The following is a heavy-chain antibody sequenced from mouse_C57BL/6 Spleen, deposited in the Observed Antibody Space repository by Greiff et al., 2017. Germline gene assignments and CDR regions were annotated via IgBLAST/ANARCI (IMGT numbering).Heavy chain of an antibody. V-gene: IGHV1-74*01. CDR3: APSTVVARDYYAMDY. CDR2: IHPSDSDT. CDR1: GYTFTSYW. D-gene: IGHD1-1*01. J-gene: IGHJ4*01. Sequence: QVQLQQSGAELVKPGASVKVSCKASGYTFTSYWMHWVKQRPGQGLEWIGRIHPSDSDTNYNQKFKGKATLTVDQSSSTAYMQLSSLTSEDSAVYYCAPSTVVARDYYAMDYWGQGTSVTVSS.